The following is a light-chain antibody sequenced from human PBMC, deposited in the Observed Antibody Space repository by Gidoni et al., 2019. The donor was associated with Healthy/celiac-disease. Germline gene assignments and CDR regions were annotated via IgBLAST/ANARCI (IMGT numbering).Light chain of an antibody. J-gene: IGKJ2*01. CDR3: RQHDNFPYT. CDR1: QDIDDD. Sequence: TTLTQSPAFMSATPGDKVIIPCKARQDIDDDMSWYRQKPGEAAILLIQEATTLVPGIPPRFSGSGYGTDFTLTINNIESEDSAYYYFRQHDNFPYTFGQXTKLEIK. CDR2: EAT. V-gene: IGKV5-2*01.